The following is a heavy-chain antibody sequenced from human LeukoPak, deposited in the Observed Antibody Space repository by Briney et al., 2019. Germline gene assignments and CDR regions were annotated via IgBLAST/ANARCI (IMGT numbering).Heavy chain of an antibody. CDR3: AKDSSSWEYNWFDP. V-gene: IGHV3-30-3*02. D-gene: IGHD6-13*01. Sequence: GRSLRLSCAASGFTFSSYSMHWVRQAPGKGLEWVALMSYDGSNKYYGDSVKGRFTISRDNSKNTLYLQLNSLRAEDTAVYYCAKDSSSWEYNWFDPWGQGTLVTVSS. J-gene: IGHJ5*02. CDR1: GFTFSSYS. CDR2: MSYDGSNK.